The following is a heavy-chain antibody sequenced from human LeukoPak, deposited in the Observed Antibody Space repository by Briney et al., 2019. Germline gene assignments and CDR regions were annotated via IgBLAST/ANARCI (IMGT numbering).Heavy chain of an antibody. J-gene: IGHJ6*03. CDR1: GFTFSNYE. CDR2: ISSSGSTI. Sequence: GGSLRLSCAASGFTFSNYEMNWVRQAPGKGLEWVSYISSSGSTIYYADSVKGRFTISRDNAKNSLYLQMNSLSPEDTAVYYCARGSAGYYYYMDVWGKGTTVTISS. V-gene: IGHV3-48*03. CDR3: ARGSAGYYYYMDV.